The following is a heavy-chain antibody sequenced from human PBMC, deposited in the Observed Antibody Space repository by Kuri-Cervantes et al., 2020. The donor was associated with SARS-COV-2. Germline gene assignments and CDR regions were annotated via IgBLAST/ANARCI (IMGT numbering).Heavy chain of an antibody. D-gene: IGHD3-22*01. CDR2: IKQDGSEK. V-gene: IGHV3-7*01. CDR1: GFTFSSYS. J-gene: IGHJ4*02. Sequence: GESLKISCAASGFTFSSYSMNWVRQAPGKGLEWVANIKQDGSEKYYVDSVKGRFTISRDNAKNSLYLQMNSLRAEDTAVYYCARVGRGVELITMIVVVITEEPFDYWGQGTLVTVSS. CDR3: ARVGRGVELITMIVVVITEEPFDY.